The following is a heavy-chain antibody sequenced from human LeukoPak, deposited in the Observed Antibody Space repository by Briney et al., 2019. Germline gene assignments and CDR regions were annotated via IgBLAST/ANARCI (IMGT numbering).Heavy chain of an antibody. CDR1: GASISSTSYY. Sequence: SETLSLTCTVSGASISSTSYYWGWIRQPPGKGLEWIGSTYYRGTTYYNPSLKSRVTISVDTSKNQFSLQLSSVTAADTAVYYCARGLRFLGFDYWGQGTLVTVSS. V-gene: IGHV4-39*07. D-gene: IGHD3-3*01. J-gene: IGHJ4*02. CDR3: ARGLRFLGFDY. CDR2: TYYRGTT.